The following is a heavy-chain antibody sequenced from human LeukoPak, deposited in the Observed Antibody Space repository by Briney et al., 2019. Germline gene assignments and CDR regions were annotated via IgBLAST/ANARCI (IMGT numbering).Heavy chain of an antibody. Sequence: SPSETLSLTCAVYGGSFSGYYWSWIRQPPGKGLEWIGEINHSGSTNYNPYLKSRVTISVDTSKNQFSLKLSSVTAADTAVYYCARARRSQYYYGSGSYYNHGAYYFDYWGQGTLVTVSS. CDR1: GGSFSGYY. J-gene: IGHJ4*02. D-gene: IGHD3-10*01. V-gene: IGHV4-34*01. CDR3: ARARRSQYYYGSGSYYNHGAYYFDY. CDR2: INHSGST.